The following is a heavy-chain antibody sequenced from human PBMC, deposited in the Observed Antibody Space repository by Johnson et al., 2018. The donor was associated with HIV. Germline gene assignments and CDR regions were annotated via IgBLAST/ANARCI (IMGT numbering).Heavy chain of an antibody. J-gene: IGHJ3*02. CDR1: GLSFTNAW. Sequence: QMLLVESGGGRAKPGGSLRLSCAVSGLSFTNAWMSWVRQAPGKGLEWVAVISYDGSNKYYADSVKGRFTISRDNSKNTLYLQMNSLRAEDTAVYYCARESELLSSSDAFDIWGQGTMVTVSS. CDR2: ISYDGSNK. V-gene: IGHV3-30*03. D-gene: IGHD6-6*01. CDR3: ARESELLSSSDAFDI.